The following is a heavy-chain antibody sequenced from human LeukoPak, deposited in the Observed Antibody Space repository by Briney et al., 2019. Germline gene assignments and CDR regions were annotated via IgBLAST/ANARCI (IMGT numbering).Heavy chain of an antibody. V-gene: IGHV3-43*01. CDR1: GFNFNDRT. Sequence: PGGSLRLSCVASGFNFNDRTMHWVRHPPGKGLEWVGLITWDGRTTYYADSLKGQFTISRDNSRNSLFLQIHSLKNEDSGLYYCAKEGTGHDDIPEYYFDYWGRGTVVTVS. CDR2: ITWDGRTT. J-gene: IGHJ4*02. CDR3: AKEGTGHDDIPEYYFDY. D-gene: IGHD5-12*01.